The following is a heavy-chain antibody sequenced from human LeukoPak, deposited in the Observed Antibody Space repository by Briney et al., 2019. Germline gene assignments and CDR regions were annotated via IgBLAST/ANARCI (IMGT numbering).Heavy chain of an antibody. D-gene: IGHD3-22*01. J-gene: IGHJ4*02. CDR1: GGSINSYY. V-gene: IGHV4-4*07. CDR3: ARDRYYDSSGYVMHYFDY. Sequence: PSETLSLTCTVSGGSINSYYWSWIRQPAGKGLEWIGRIYTSGSTNYNPSLKSRVTMSVDTSKNQFSLKLSSVTAADTAVYYCARDRYYDSSGYVMHYFDYWGQGTLVTVSS. CDR2: IYTSGST.